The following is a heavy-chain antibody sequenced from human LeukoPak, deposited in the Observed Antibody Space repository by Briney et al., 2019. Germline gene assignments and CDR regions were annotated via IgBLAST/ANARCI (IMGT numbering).Heavy chain of an antibody. J-gene: IGHJ4*02. CDR3: ATSLRTFRDGYTLYYFDY. D-gene: IGHD5-24*01. CDR1: GFTFSSYV. CDR2: ISGSGGST. Sequence: GGSLRLSCAASGFTFSSYVMSWVRQAPGKGLEWVSAISGSGGSTYYADSVKGRFTISRDNSKNTLYLQMNSLRAEDTAVYYCATSLRTFRDGYTLYYFDYWGQGTLVTVSS. V-gene: IGHV3-23*01.